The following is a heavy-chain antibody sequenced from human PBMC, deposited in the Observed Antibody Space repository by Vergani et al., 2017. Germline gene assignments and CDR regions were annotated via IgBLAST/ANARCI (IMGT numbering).Heavy chain of an antibody. CDR3: AKDMDYYGSCSSRGYYGMDG. D-gene: IGHD3-10*01. CDR1: GFTFSSYG. Sequence: QVQLVESGGGVVQPGGSLRLSCAASGFTFSSYGMHWVRQAPGKGLEWVAFIRYDGSNKDYADSVKGRFTSSRDNSKSTLYLQMNSLRAKDTAVYYCAKDMDYYGSCSSRGYYGMDGWGQGTTVTVSS. CDR2: IRYDGSNK. V-gene: IGHV3-30*02. J-gene: IGHJ6*02.